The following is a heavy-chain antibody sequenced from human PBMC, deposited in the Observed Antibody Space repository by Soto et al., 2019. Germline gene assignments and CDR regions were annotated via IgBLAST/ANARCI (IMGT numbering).Heavy chain of an antibody. CDR1: GFTFSSYA. CDR3: AKASTYEYVWGSDRYYFDY. D-gene: IGHD3-16*02. J-gene: IGHJ4*02. CDR2: ISGSGGST. V-gene: IGHV3-23*01. Sequence: GGSLRLSCAASGFTFSSYAMSWVRQAPGKGLEWVSAISGSGGSTYYADSVKGRFTISRDNSKNTLSLQMNSLRAEDTAVYYCAKASTYEYVWGSDRYYFDYWGQGTVVTVSS.